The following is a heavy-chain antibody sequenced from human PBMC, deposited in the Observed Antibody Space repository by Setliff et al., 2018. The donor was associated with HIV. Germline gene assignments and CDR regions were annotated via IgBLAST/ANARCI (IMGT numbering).Heavy chain of an antibody. D-gene: IGHD6-19*01. V-gene: IGHV4-39*01. CDR1: GDSITSNSYF. J-gene: IGHJ4*02. CDR2: FHSSAGP. Sequence: SETLSLTCNVSGDSITSNSYFWGWIRQAPGKGLEWIGSFHSSAGPSYNPSLRSRVTLSVDTSKNQLSLRLTSVTAADTAVYYCARVKGSSGWYVFDYWGQGTLVTVSS. CDR3: ARVKGSSGWYVFDY.